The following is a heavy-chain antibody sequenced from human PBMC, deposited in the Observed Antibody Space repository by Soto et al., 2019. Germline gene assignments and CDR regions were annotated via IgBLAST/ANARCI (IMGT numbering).Heavy chain of an antibody. Sequence: PGGSLRLSCAASGFTFSGYGMHWVRQAPGKGLEWVAVIWYDGSNKYYADSVKGRFTISRDNSKNTLYLQMNSLRAEDTAVYYCARPLNYDYIWGSYRSWGQGTLVTVSS. CDR1: GFTFSGYG. D-gene: IGHD3-16*02. CDR2: IWYDGSNK. V-gene: IGHV3-33*01. CDR3: ARPLNYDYIWGSYRS. J-gene: IGHJ4*02.